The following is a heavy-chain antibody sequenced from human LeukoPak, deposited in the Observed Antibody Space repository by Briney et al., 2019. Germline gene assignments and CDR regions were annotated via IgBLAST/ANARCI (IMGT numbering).Heavy chain of an antibody. CDR3: ARAINY. V-gene: IGHV3-74*01. Sequence: GGSLRLSCAASGFTFSSYWMHWVRQAPGKGLVWVSRINSDGSSTSYADSVTGRFTISRDHANHPLYLQTNSLSAEDTAVYYCARAINYWGQGTLVTVSS. CDR1: GFTFSSYW. CDR2: INSDGSST. J-gene: IGHJ4*02. D-gene: IGHD3-9*01.